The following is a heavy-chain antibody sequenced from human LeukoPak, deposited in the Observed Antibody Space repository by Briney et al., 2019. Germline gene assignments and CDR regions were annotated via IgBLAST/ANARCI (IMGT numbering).Heavy chain of an antibody. D-gene: IGHD6-19*01. V-gene: IGHV1-18*01. CDR2: IIAYNGNI. Sequence: ASVKVSCKASAYPLSNYGITWVRQAPGQGLEWMGWIIAYNGNIHYAQKVQGRVTMTTDTSTSTAYMELRSLRSDDTAVYYCASEAVAGTCHIKFDYWGQGTLVTVSS. CDR3: ASEAVAGTCHIKFDY. CDR1: AYPLSNYG. J-gene: IGHJ4*02.